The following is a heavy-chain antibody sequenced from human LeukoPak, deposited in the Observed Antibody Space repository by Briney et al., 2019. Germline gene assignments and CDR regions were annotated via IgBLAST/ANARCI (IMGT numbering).Heavy chain of an antibody. CDR1: GGSISSTSYY. J-gene: IGHJ5*02. D-gene: IGHD2-2*01. CDR3: ARHPYQLLCLSWLVP. V-gene: IGHV4-39*01. Sequence: AETLSLPCTVSGGSISSTSYYWGWIRQPPGKGLEWIGSICYRGSTYYNPSLNSRVTISVDTSKNQFSLKLSSVTAADTAVYYCARHPYQLLCLSWLVPWSQASPPTLSS. CDR2: ICYRGST.